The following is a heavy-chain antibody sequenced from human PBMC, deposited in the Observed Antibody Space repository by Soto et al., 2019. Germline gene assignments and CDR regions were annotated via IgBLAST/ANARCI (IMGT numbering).Heavy chain of an antibody. Sequence: EVQLLESGGGLVQPGGSLRLSCAASGFTFSSYAMSWVRQAPGKGLEWVSAISGSGGSTYYADSVKGRFTISRDNSKNTLYLQMNILGAEDTAVYYCAKEGQQLGGGYCHYWGQGTLVTVSS. D-gene: IGHD6-13*01. CDR1: GFTFSSYA. J-gene: IGHJ4*02. CDR2: ISGSGGST. V-gene: IGHV3-23*01. CDR3: AKEGQQLGGGYCHY.